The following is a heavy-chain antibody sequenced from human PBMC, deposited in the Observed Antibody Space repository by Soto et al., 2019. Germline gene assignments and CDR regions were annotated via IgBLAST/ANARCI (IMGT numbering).Heavy chain of an antibody. CDR2: INPNSGGT. V-gene: IGHV1-2*04. Sequence: GASVKVSCKASGYTFTGYYMHWVRQAPGQGLEWMGWINPNSGGTNYAQKFQGWVTMTRDTSISTAYMELSRLRSDDTAVYYCARAGSSGEGIYCSSTSCYYYYGMDVWGQGTTVTVSS. CDR1: GYTFTGYY. J-gene: IGHJ6*02. CDR3: ARAGSSGEGIYCSSTSCYYYYGMDV. D-gene: IGHD2-2*01.